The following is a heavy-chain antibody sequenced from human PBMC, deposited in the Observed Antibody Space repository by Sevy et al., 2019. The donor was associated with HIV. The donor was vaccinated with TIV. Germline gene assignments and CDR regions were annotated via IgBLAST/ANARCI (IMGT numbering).Heavy chain of an antibody. CDR3: AREGSTAADY. J-gene: IGHJ4*02. CDR2: IYTSGIT. CDR1: GGSISTYF. Sequence: SETLSLTCTVSGGSISTYFWSWIRQPAGKALEWIGRIYTSGITNYNPSLKSRVTMLVETSKNQFSLKLSSVTAADTAVYYCAREGSTAADYWGQGILVTVSS. D-gene: IGHD2-15*01. V-gene: IGHV4-4*07.